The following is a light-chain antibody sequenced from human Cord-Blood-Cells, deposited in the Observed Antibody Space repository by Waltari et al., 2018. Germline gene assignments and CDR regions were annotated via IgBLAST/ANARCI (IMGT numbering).Light chain of an antibody. J-gene: IGKJ1*01. CDR3: MQALQTPRT. CDR2: LGS. V-gene: IGKV2-28*01. Sequence: DIVMTKSSLSLPVTPGEPASISFRSSQSLLHSNGYNYLDWYLQKPGQSPQLLIYLGSNRASGVPDRFSGSGSGTDFTLKISRVEAEDVGVYYCMQALQTPRTFGQGTKVEIK. CDR1: QSLLHSNGYNY.